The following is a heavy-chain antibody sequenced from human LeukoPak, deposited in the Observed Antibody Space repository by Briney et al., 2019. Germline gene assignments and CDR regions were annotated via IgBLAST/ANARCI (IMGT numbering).Heavy chain of an antibody. Sequence: PGGSLRLSCAASGFTFSSYEMNWVRQAPGKGLEWVSYISSSGSTIYYADSVKGRFTISRDNAKNSLYLQMNSLRAEDTAVYYCARVSKPGWFDYYYMDVWGKGTTVIVSS. D-gene: IGHD3-10*01. CDR2: ISSSGSTI. J-gene: IGHJ6*03. CDR1: GFTFSSYE. CDR3: ARVSKPGWFDYYYMDV. V-gene: IGHV3-48*03.